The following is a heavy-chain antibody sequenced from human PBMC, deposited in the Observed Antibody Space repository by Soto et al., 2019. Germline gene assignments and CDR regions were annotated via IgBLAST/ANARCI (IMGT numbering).Heavy chain of an antibody. Sequence: SETLSLTYAVSGDSVSSRFWWSWVRQSPGKGLEWIGEIYHSGSTYYNPSLKSRVTISVDTSKNQFSLKLSSVTAADTAVYYCARQPTKYYDILTGYYILYYFDYWGQGTLVTVSS. D-gene: IGHD3-9*01. CDR2: IYHSGST. V-gene: IGHV4-4*02. CDR1: GDSVSSRFW. CDR3: ARQPTKYYDILTGYYILYYFDY. J-gene: IGHJ4*02.